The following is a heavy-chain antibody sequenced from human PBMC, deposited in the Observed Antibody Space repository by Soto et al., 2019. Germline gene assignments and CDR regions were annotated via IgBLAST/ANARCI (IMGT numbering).Heavy chain of an antibody. CDR1: GFIFSSYA. J-gene: IGHJ1*01. V-gene: IGHV3-33*01. D-gene: IGHD2-8*01. CDR2: IWYDGSNK. Sequence: QVQLVESGGGVVQPGRSLRLSCAASGFIFSSYAMHWVRQAPGKGLQWVALIWYDGSNKYYTDSVKGRFTISRDNSKNTLYLQMSDLRTEDTAVYYCARDNGFMQHWGQGTLVTVSS. CDR3: ARDNGFMQH.